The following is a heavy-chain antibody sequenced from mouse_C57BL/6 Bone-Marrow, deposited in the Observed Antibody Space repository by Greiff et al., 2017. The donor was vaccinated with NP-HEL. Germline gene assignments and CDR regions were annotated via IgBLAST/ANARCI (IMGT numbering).Heavy chain of an antibody. J-gene: IGHJ2*01. CDR1: GYTFTSYW. CDR3: ARGGNLDFDY. CDR2: INPNNGGT. V-gene: IGHV1-53*01. Sequence: VQLQQPGAELVKPGASVKVSCKASGYTFTSYWMHWVKQRPGQGLEWIGDINPNNGGTIYNQKFKGKATLTVDKSSSTAYMELRSLTSEDTAVYYCARGGNLDFDYWGQGTTLTVSS.